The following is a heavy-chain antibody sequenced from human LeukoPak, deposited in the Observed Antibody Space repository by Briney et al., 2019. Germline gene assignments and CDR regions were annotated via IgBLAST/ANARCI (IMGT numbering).Heavy chain of an antibody. V-gene: IGHV3-74*01. CDR3: AGIYCSSTSCRDY. J-gene: IGHJ4*02. Sequence: GGSLRLSCAASGFTFSSYWMHRVRQAPGKGLVWVSRINSDGSSTSYADSVKGRFTISRDNAKNTLYLQMNSLRAEDTAVYYCAGIYCSSTSCRDYWGQGTLVTVSS. D-gene: IGHD2-2*01. CDR1: GFTFSSYW. CDR2: INSDGSST.